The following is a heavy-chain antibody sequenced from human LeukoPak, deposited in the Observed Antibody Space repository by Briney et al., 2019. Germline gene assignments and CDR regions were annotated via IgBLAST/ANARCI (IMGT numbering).Heavy chain of an antibody. CDR2: IIPIFGTA. CDR1: GGTFSSYA. V-gene: IGHV1-69*13. Sequence: SVKVSCKASGGTFSSYAISWVRQAPGQGLEWVGGIIPIFGTANYAQKFQGRVTITADESTSTAYMELSSLRSEDTAVYYCARDRAAAGTRMGSGWRGPYFDYWGQGTLVTVSS. D-gene: IGHD6-13*01. CDR3: ARDRAAAGTRMGSGWRGPYFDY. J-gene: IGHJ4*02.